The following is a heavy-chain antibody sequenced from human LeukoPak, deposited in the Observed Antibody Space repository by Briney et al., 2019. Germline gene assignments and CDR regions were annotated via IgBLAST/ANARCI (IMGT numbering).Heavy chain of an antibody. V-gene: IGHV4-30-4*08. J-gene: IGHJ6*03. CDR2: IYYSGST. Sequence: PSQTLSLTCTVSGGSISSGDYYWSWIRQPPGKGLEWIGYIYYSGSTYYNPSLKSRVTISVDTSKNQFSLKLSSVTAADTAVYYCARVSRGTLGFSNSYYYYYYMDVWGKGTTVTVSS. D-gene: IGHD1-14*01. CDR3: ARVSRGTLGFSNSYYYYYYMDV. CDR1: GGSISSGDYY.